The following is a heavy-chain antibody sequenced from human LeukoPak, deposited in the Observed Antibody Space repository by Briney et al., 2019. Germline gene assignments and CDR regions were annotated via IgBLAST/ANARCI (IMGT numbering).Heavy chain of an antibody. J-gene: IGHJ4*02. Sequence: KPSETLSLTCTVSGGSISSYNWNWIRQPPGKGLEWIGYIYYSGSTNYNPSLKSRVTISVDTSRNQFSLRLSSVAAADTAVYYCGRGYSSGFDFDYLGQGTLVTVFS. CDR1: GGSISSYN. D-gene: IGHD6-19*01. CDR2: IYYSGST. CDR3: GRGYSSGFDFDY. V-gene: IGHV4-59*01.